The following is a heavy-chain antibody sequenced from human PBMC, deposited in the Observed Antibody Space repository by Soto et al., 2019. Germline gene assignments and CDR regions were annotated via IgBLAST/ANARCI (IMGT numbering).Heavy chain of an antibody. CDR3: ARDYDFWSGYYTPLFDY. CDR1: GFTFSSYW. V-gene: IGHV3-74*01. J-gene: IGHJ4*01. D-gene: IGHD3-3*01. Sequence: EVQLVESGGGLVQPGGSLRLSCAASGFTFSSYWMHWVRQAPGKGLVWVSRIDSDGSSTSYADSVKGRFTISRDNAKNTLYLQMNSLRAEDTAVYYCARDYDFWSGYYTPLFDYWGQGTLVTVSS. CDR2: IDSDGSST.